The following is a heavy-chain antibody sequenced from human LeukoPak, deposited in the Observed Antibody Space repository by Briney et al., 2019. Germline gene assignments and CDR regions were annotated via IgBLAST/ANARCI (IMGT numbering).Heavy chain of an antibody. Sequence: GASVKVSCKASGGTFSSYAISWVRQAPGQGLEWMGRIIPILGIANYAQKFQGRVTITTDESTSTAYMELSSLRSEDTAVYYCARGEAYYYGSGNWDYWGQGTLVTVSS. CDR3: ARGEAYYYGSGNWDY. D-gene: IGHD3-10*01. J-gene: IGHJ4*02. CDR2: IIPILGIA. CDR1: GGTFSSYA. V-gene: IGHV1-69*04.